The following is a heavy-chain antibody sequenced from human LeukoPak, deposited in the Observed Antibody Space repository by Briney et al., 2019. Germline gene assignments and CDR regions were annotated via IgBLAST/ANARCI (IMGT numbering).Heavy chain of an antibody. Sequence: PGGSLRLSCSASGFTFSSYAMNWVRQAPGKGLEYVSAITSNGGSTYYADSVKGRFTISRDNSKNTLYLQMSSLRAEDTAVYYCVKEKSYYYGSGSYRDAFDIWGQGTMVTVSS. V-gene: IGHV3-64D*06. D-gene: IGHD3-10*01. CDR2: ITSNGGST. CDR3: VKEKSYYYGSGSYRDAFDI. J-gene: IGHJ3*02. CDR1: GFTFSSYA.